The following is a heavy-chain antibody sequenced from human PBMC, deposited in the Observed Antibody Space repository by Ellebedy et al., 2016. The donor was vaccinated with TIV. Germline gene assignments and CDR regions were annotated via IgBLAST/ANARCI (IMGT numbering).Heavy chain of an antibody. CDR3: TREVIVETTTADAFDL. D-gene: IGHD1-26*01. CDR1: GGSISSDNYF. Sequence: SETLSLXXTASGGSISSDNYFWGWIRHPPGKVLEWIGFIHYTGSTHYNPSLNSRVTISMDTSKNQFSLRLSSVTAADTAVYYCTREVIVETTTADAFDLWGQGTMVTVSS. V-gene: IGHV4-31*03. J-gene: IGHJ3*01. CDR2: IHYTGST.